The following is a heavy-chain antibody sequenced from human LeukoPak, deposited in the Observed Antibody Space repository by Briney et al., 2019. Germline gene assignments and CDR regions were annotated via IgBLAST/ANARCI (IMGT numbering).Heavy chain of an antibody. Sequence: PGRSLRLSCAASGFSFDDYTMHWVRHAPGKGLEWVSLISWDGGSTLFADSVKGRFTISRDNSKNSLYLQMNSLRTEDTAFYYCARSITKIVFVTAIDYWGQGTLVTVSS. CDR3: ARSITKIVFVTAIDY. J-gene: IGHJ4*02. V-gene: IGHV3-43*01. CDR1: GFSFDDYT. D-gene: IGHD3-22*01. CDR2: ISWDGGST.